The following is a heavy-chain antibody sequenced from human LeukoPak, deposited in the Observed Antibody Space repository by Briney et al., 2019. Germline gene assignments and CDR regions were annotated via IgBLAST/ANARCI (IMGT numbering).Heavy chain of an antibody. D-gene: IGHD2-21*02. CDR1: GGSLSSYY. J-gene: IGHJ3*02. CDR2: IYYSGST. CDR3: ARDGCGGNCYSGAFDI. V-gene: IGHV4-59*01. Sequence: SGTLSLTFTVSGGSLSSYYWSWVRQPPGKGLGWIGYIYYSGSTNYNPSLKSRVTISVDTSKNQFSLKLSSVTAADTAVYYCARDGCGGNCYSGAFDIWGQETMVTVSS.